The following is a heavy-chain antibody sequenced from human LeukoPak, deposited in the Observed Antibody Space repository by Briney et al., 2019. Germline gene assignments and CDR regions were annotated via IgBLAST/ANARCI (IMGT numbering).Heavy chain of an antibody. CDR2: IDTAGET. D-gene: IGHD3-9*01. CDR1: GFALRNYD. Sequence: PGGSLRLSCAASGFALRNYDIHWVRQTIGKGLEWVAPIDTAGETYYAGSVKGRFTISRDNAKNSLDLQMNSLRAGDTAVYYCARALLYDILSGHFHFDSWGKGSLVTVSS. J-gene: IGHJ4*02. V-gene: IGHV3-13*01. CDR3: ARALLYDILSGHFHFDS.